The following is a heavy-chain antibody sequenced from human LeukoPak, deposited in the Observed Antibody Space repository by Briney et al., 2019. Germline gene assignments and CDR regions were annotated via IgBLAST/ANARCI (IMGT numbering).Heavy chain of an antibody. CDR3: ARNWGHFHF. V-gene: IGHV3-30*03. D-gene: IGHD7-27*01. J-gene: IGHJ4*02. CDR1: GFTFSSYG. CDR2: ISYDGSNK. Sequence: QPGRSLRLSCAASGFTFSSYGRHSVRQAPGKGLEWVAVISYDGSNKYYADSVKGRFTVSRDNARQSLFLQMTSLRAEDTAVYYCARNWGHFHFWGQGTLVTVSS.